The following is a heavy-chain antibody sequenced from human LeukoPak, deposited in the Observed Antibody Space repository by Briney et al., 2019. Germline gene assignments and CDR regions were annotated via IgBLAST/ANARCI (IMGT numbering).Heavy chain of an antibody. J-gene: IGHJ4*02. Sequence: SETLSLTCAVYGGSFSGYYWSWIRQPPGKGLEWIGEINHSGSTNYNPSLKSRVTISVDTSKNQFSLKLSSVTAADTAVYYCASGKVEMATQSQFDYWGQGTLATVSS. V-gene: IGHV4-34*01. CDR1: GGSFSGYY. D-gene: IGHD5-24*01. CDR2: INHSGST. CDR3: ASGKVEMATQSQFDY.